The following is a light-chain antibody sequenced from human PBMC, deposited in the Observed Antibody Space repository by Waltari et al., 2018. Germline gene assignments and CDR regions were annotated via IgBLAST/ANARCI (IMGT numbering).Light chain of an antibody. J-gene: IGLJ2*01. Sequence: QSALTQPASVSGSPGQSITISCNGSSSDIGRYNIVSWYQQHPGKAPKPILYDVFNRPSGVSNRFSGSKSGHTASLTISGLQPEDETDYYCSSHTTSNTLIFGGGTRVTVL. CDR1: SSDIGRYNI. CDR2: DVF. V-gene: IGLV2-14*03. CDR3: SSHTTSNTLI.